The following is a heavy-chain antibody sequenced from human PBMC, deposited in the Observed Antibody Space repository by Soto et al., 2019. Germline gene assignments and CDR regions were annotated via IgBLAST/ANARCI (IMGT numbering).Heavy chain of an antibody. CDR3: ARDRSSGSYYFDY. J-gene: IGHJ4*02. CDR2: INDSGGTT. V-gene: IGHV3-21*01. Sequence: PGGSLRLSCAASGFTFSNYAMTWVRQAPGKGLRWVTTINDSGGTTYYADSVKGRFTISRDNAKNSLYLQMNSLRAEDTAVYYCARDRSSGSYYFDYWGQGTLVTVSS. D-gene: IGHD6-19*01. CDR1: GFTFSNYA.